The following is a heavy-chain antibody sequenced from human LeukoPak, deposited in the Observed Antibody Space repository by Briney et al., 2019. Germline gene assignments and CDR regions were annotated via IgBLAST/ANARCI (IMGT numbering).Heavy chain of an antibody. V-gene: IGHV3-7*01. Sequence: GGSLRLSCVASGFTFGPYWMSWVRQAPGKGLEWVANINGDGSEKFYVDSVKGRFTISRDNAKNSLYLQMNSLRAEDTAVYYCARGIRGPAGVWRSYYGMDVWGQGTTVTVSS. CDR2: INGDGSEK. D-gene: IGHD3-10*01. CDR3: ARGIRGPAGVWRSYYGMDV. J-gene: IGHJ6*02. CDR1: GFTFGPYW.